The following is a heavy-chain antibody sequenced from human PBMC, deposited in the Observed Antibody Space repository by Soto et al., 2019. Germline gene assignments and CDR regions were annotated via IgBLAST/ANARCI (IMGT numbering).Heavy chain of an antibody. CDR1: GGTFSSHG. CDR2: IIPMFGTP. D-gene: IGHD2-21*01. J-gene: IGHJ4*02. CDR3: AIGSVVVMGAATGGLIY. V-gene: IGHV1-69*06. Sequence: QVQLVQSGAEVKKPGSSVKVSCKASGGTFSSHGTTWVRQAPGQGLEWMGGIIPMFGTPKYAQRFQGRVSITADKSTTTAYMELSSLRSEDTAVYYCAIGSVVVMGAATGGLIYWGQGALVTVSS.